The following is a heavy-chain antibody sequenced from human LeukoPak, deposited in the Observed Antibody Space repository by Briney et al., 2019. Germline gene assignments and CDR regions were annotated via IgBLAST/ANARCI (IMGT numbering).Heavy chain of an antibody. V-gene: IGHV1-3*01. D-gene: IGHD6-13*01. J-gene: IGHJ6*04. CDR2: INAGNGNT. Sequence: ASVKVSCKASGYTFTSYAMHWVRQAPGQRLEWMGWINAGNGNTKYSQKFQGRVTITRDTSASTAYMELSSLRSEDTAVYCCARGYIAAAYYYGMDVWGKGTTVTVSS. CDR1: GYTFTSYA. CDR3: ARGYIAAAYYYGMDV.